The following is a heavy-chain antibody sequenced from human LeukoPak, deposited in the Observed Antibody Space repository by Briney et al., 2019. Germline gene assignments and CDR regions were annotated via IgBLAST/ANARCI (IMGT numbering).Heavy chain of an antibody. V-gene: IGHV1-24*01. J-gene: IGHJ3*02. CDR3: ATALAIVGATPDAFDI. D-gene: IGHD1-26*01. CDR1: GYXLTELS. Sequence: ASVKVSCKVSGYXLTELSIHWVRQAPGKGLEWMGGFDPEDGETIYAQKFQGRVTMTEDTSTDTAYMELSSLRSEDTAVYYCATALAIVGATPDAFDIWGQGTMVTVSS. CDR2: FDPEDGET.